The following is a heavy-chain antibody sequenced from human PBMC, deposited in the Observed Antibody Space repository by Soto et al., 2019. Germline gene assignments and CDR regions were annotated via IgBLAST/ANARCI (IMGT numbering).Heavy chain of an antibody. CDR2: ISWNSGSI. CDR3: AKDMGYCSSTSCPIDY. D-gene: IGHD2-2*01. J-gene: IGHJ4*02. Sequence: GGSLRLSCAASGFTFDDYAMHWVRQAPGKGLEWVSGISWNSGSIGYADSVKGRFTISRDNAKNSLYLQMNSLRAEDTALYYCAKDMGYCSSTSCPIDYWGQGTLVTVSS. V-gene: IGHV3-9*01. CDR1: GFTFDDYA.